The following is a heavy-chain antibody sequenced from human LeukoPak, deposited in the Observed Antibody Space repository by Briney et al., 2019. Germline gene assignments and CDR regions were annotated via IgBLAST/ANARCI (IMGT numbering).Heavy chain of an antibody. Sequence: GGSLRLSCAASGFTFTSYSMNWVRQAPGKVLECVSSISTSGTYIYYADSVKGRFTISRDNAKNSLDLQMDSLRAEDTAVYYCARGRDGYNGDYWGQGTLVTVSS. V-gene: IGHV3-21*01. D-gene: IGHD5-24*01. CDR2: ISTSGTYI. J-gene: IGHJ4*02. CDR1: GFTFTSYS. CDR3: ARGRDGYNGDY.